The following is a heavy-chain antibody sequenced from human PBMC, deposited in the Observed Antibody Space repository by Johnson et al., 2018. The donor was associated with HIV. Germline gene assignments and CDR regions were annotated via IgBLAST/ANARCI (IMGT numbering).Heavy chain of an antibody. J-gene: IGHJ3*02. CDR3: ARGVGLVDGRIVDAFDI. D-gene: IGHD3-22*01. CDR1: GFTFSSYA. CDR2: ISYDGSNK. Sequence: QVQLVESGGGLVQPGGSLRLSCAASGFTFSSYAMSWVRQAPGKGLEWVAVISYDGSNKYYTDSVKGRFTISRDNSKNTLYLQMNSLRAEDTAVYYCARGVGLVDGRIVDAFDIWGQGTMVTVSS. V-gene: IGHV3-30*04.